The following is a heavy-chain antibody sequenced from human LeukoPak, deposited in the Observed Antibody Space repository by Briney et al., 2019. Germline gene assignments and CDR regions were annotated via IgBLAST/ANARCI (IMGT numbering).Heavy chain of an antibody. CDR3: AKIPFIAAAAPKYNWFDP. Sequence: GGSLRLSCAASAFTFRNYAMSWVRQAPGKGLEWVSTISGNGGRTYDADSVKGRFTISRDNSKSTLYLQMNSLRAEDTAVYYCAKIPFIAAAAPKYNWFDPWGQGTLVTVSS. J-gene: IGHJ5*02. D-gene: IGHD6-13*01. CDR1: AFTFRNYA. V-gene: IGHV3-23*01. CDR2: ISGNGGRT.